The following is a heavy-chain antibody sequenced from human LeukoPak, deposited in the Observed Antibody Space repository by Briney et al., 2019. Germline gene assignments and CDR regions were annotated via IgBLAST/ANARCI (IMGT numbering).Heavy chain of an antibody. CDR3: ARVSYSNRTPLDY. CDR2: INSDGSST. CDR1: GFTFSSYW. V-gene: IGHV3-74*01. D-gene: IGHD4-11*01. J-gene: IGHJ4*02. Sequence: GGSLRLSCAASGFTFSSYWTHWVRQAPGKGLVWVSRINSDGSSTSYADSVKGRFTISRDNAKNTLYLQMNSLRAEDTAVYYCARVSYSNRTPLDYWGQGTLVTVSS.